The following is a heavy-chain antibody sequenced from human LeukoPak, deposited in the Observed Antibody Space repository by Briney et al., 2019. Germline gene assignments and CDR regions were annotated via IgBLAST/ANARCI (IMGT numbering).Heavy chain of an antibody. D-gene: IGHD5-18*01. CDR2: IYSAGST. Sequence: AGSLRLSCAASGFTVSSNYMSWVRQAPGKGLEWVSVIYSAGSTYYADSVKGRFTISRDNSKNTLYLQMNSLRAEDTAVYYCARVYSYGYYFDYWGQGTLVTVSS. CDR3: ARVYSYGYYFDY. CDR1: GFTVSSNY. J-gene: IGHJ4*02. V-gene: IGHV3-66*01.